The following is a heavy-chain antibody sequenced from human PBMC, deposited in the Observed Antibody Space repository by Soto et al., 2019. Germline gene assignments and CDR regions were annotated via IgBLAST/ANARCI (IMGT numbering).Heavy chain of an antibody. V-gene: IGHV3-74*01. J-gene: IGHJ3*01. D-gene: IGHD1-26*01. CDR2: IHSDGSST. CDR3: ARGKWGAFDL. CDR1: GFTFSYYW. Sequence: DVQLVESGGGSVQPGGSLSLSCAATGFTFSYYWMHWVRQAPGKGLVWVSRIHSDGSSTTDADSVKGRFTISRDNAKNALYLQMSSLRAEDTAVYYCARGKWGAFDLWGQGTRVTVAS.